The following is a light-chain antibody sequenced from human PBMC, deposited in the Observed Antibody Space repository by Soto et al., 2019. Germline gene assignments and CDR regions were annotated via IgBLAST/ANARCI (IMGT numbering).Light chain of an antibody. Sequence: EIVLTQSPTTLSLSPGERATLSSRASQTVGSNLAWFQEKPGQPPSLLIYDASNRATGIPARFSGSGSGTDFTLTISSLEPEDFAVYYCQLRDNGLTFGGGTKVEI. CDR1: QTVGSN. CDR2: DAS. J-gene: IGKJ4*01. CDR3: QLRDNGLT. V-gene: IGKV3-11*01.